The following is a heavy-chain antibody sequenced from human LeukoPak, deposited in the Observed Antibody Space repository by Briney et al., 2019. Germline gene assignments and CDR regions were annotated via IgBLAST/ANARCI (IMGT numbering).Heavy chain of an antibody. CDR2: IYYSGST. D-gene: IGHD2-2*02. V-gene: IGHV4-39*07. Sequence: SETLSLTCAVSGGSISSSNYYWGWIRQPQGKGLGWIGSIYYSGSTYYSPSLKSRVTISVDTSRNQFSLKLSSVTAADTAVYYCARRYYTGAFDIWGQGTMVTVSS. J-gene: IGHJ3*02. CDR1: GGSISSSNYY. CDR3: ARRYYTGAFDI.